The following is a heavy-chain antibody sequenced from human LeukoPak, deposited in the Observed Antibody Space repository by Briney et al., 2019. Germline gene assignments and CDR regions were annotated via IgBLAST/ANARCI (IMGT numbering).Heavy chain of an antibody. Sequence: GASVKVSCKASGYTFPNYDINWVRQAPGQGVEWMGWMNFNSGNTGYAQKFQGRVTMTRNTAISTVYMELSSLKSEDTAIYYCAKVGLGNTAIHIWGQGTMVTVSS. J-gene: IGHJ3*02. D-gene: IGHD5-18*01. V-gene: IGHV1-8*01. CDR1: GYTFPNYD. CDR3: AKVGLGNTAIHI. CDR2: MNFNSGNT.